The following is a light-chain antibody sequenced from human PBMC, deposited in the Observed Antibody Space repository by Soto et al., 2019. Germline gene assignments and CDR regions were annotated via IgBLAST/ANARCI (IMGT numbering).Light chain of an antibody. CDR2: GAS. CDR3: QQYNTCPLT. CDR1: QSVSSN. J-gene: IGKJ4*01. V-gene: IGKV3-15*01. Sequence: EIVMTQSPATLSVSPGDRATLSCRASQSVSSNLAWYQQKPGQAPRLLIYGASTRATGIPARFSGSGSGTEFTLTISSLQSEDFAVYYCQQYNTCPLTFGGGTKVEIK.